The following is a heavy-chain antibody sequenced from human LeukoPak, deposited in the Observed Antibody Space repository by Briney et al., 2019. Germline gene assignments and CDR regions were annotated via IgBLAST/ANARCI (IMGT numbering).Heavy chain of an antibody. Sequence: SETLSLTCTVSGYSISSGYYWGWIRQPPGKGLEWIGSIYHSGSTYYNPSLKSRVTISVDTSKNQFSLKLSSVTAADTAVYYCARDIAARLPSGGVKSRRGVGAFDIWGQGTMVTVSS. V-gene: IGHV4-38-2*02. CDR2: IYHSGST. D-gene: IGHD6-6*01. CDR1: GYSISSGYY. J-gene: IGHJ3*02. CDR3: ARDIAARLPSGGVKSRRGVGAFDI.